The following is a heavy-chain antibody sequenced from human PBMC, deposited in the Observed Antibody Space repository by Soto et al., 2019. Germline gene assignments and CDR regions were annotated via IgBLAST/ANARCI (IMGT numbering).Heavy chain of an antibody. CDR1: GGTLSGYY. CDR2: IYSSGST. D-gene: IGHD3-3*01. Sequence: SETLSLTCTVTGGTLSGYYWTWIRQSAGGGMEWIARIYSSGSTNYNPSLKSRVTISLDTSMSHFSLRLRSVSAADTAVYYCARGQRFSDWFDPWGQGTLVTVSS. J-gene: IGHJ5*02. CDR3: ARGQRFSDWFDP. V-gene: IGHV4-4*07.